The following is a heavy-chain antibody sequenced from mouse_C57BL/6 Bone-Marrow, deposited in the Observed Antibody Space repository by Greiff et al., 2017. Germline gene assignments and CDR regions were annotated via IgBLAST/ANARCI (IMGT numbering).Heavy chain of an antibody. Sequence: EVKLMESGGGLVEPGGSLKLSCAASGFTFSDYGMHWVRQAPEKGLEWVAYISSGSSTIYYADTVKGRFTISRDNAKNTLFLQMTSLRSEDTAMYYCASGGERDYWGQGTTLTVSS. CDR2: ISSGSSTI. V-gene: IGHV5-17*01. J-gene: IGHJ2*01. CDR3: ASGGERDY. CDR1: GFTFSDYG.